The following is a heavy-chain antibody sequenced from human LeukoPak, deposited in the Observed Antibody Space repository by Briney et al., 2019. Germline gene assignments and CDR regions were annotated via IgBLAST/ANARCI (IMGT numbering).Heavy chain of an antibody. J-gene: IGHJ4*02. Sequence: AGGSLRLSCAASGFTFSSYGMSWVRQAPGKGLEWVANIKQDGSEKYYVDSVKGRFTISRDNAKNSLYLQMNSLRAEDTAVYYCARYWGQKDYFDYWGQGTLVTVSS. CDR3: ARYWGQKDYFDY. CDR2: IKQDGSEK. D-gene: IGHD7-27*01. V-gene: IGHV3-7*01. CDR1: GFTFSSYG.